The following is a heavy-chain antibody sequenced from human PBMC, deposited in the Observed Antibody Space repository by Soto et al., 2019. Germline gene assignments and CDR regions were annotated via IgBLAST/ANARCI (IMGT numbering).Heavy chain of an antibody. CDR2: IYYSGST. J-gene: IGHJ4*02. CDR3: ARYPVLRSLEWSKPDY. Sequence: PSETLSLTCTVSGGSISSGDYYWSWIRQPPGKGLEWIGYIYYSGSTYYNPSLKSRVTISVDTSKNQFSLKLSSVTAADTAVYYCARYPVLRSLEWSKPDYWGQGTLVTVSS. CDR1: GGSISSGDYY. V-gene: IGHV4-30-4*01. D-gene: IGHD3-3*01.